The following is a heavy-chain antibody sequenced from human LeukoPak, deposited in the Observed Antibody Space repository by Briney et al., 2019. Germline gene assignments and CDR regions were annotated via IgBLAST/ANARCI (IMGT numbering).Heavy chain of an antibody. CDR3: ARGMSSGRYAVDI. J-gene: IGHJ3*02. Sequence: GGSLRLSCAASGFIFSDHYMDWVRQAPGKGLEWVGRTRNEANIYTTKYAASVKGRFTISRDDSKNSLYLQMNSLKTEDTAVYYCARGMSSGRYAVDIWGQGTMVTVSS. V-gene: IGHV3-72*01. D-gene: IGHD6-19*01. CDR1: GFIFSDHY. CDR2: TRNEANIYTT.